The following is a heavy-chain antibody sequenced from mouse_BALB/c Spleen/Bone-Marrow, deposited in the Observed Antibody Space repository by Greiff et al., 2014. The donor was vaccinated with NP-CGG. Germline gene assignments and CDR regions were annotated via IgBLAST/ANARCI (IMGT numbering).Heavy chain of an antibody. CDR1: GFSLTSSG. D-gene: IGHD1-2*01. CDR2: IWAGGST. V-gene: IGHV2-9*02. J-gene: IGHJ2*01. CDR3: ARGGEFITSAFDY. Sequence: VQGVESGPGLAAPSQSLSITCTVSGFSLTSSGVHWVRQPPGKGLEWLGVIWAGGSTNYNSALMSRLSISKDNSKSQVFLKMNSLQTDDTAMYYCARGGEFITSAFDYWGQGTPLPVPS.